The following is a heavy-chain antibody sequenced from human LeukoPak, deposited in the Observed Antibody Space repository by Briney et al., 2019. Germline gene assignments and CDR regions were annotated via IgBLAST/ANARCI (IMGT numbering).Heavy chain of an antibody. Sequence: SETLSLTCAVYGGSFSGYYWSWIRQPPGKGLEWIGEINHSGGTNYNPSLKSRVTISADTSKNQFSLKLSSVTAADTAVYYCARGALQYYYDSSGYYVKFDYWGQGTLVTVSS. J-gene: IGHJ4*02. D-gene: IGHD3-22*01. CDR1: GGSFSGYY. CDR3: ARGALQYYYDSSGYYVKFDY. V-gene: IGHV4-34*01. CDR2: INHSGGT.